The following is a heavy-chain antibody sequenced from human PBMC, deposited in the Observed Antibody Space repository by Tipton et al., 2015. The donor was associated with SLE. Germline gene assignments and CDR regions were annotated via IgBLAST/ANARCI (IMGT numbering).Heavy chain of an antibody. Sequence: TLSLTCTVSGGSISSGSYYWSWIRQPPGTGPEWIGSVYSSGSTYYNPFLMSRATLSIDTSSNQFYLKMSSVTAADTAVYYCSRGVGRAKWYNRYYMDVWGKGTTVTVAS. J-gene: IGHJ6*03. D-gene: IGHD1-1*01. CDR1: GGSISSGSYY. CDR3: SRGVGRAKWYNRYYMDV. CDR2: VYSSGST. V-gene: IGHV4-39*07.